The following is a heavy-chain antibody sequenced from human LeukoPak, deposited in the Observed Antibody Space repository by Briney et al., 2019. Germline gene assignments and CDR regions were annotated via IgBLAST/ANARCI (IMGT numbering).Heavy chain of an antibody. CDR1: GYTFSTYG. V-gene: IGHV1-18*01. CDR2: ISAQNGNT. D-gene: IGHD4-17*01. J-gene: IGHJ4*02. CDR3: ARDRFTLYGDYGY. Sequence: GASVKVSCKASGYTFSTYGISWVRQAPGQGLEWMGWISAQNGNTNYAQKFQGRVTLTTDTSTSTAYMELRSLRSDDSAVSHCARDRFTLYGDYGYWGQGTLVTVSS.